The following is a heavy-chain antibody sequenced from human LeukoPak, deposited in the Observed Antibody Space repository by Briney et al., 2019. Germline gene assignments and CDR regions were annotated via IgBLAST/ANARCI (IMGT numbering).Heavy chain of an antibody. J-gene: IGHJ5*02. D-gene: IGHD2-15*01. CDR3: ARATQYCSGGSCYDTWFDP. CDR1: GFTFDDYT. V-gene: IGHV3-43*01. CDR2: ISWDGGST. Sequence: PGGSLRLSCAASGFTFDDYTMHWVRQAPGKGLEWVSLISWDGGSTYYADSVKGRFTISRDNSKNSLYLQMNSLRTEDTALYYCARATQYCSGGSCYDTWFDPWGQGTLVTVSS.